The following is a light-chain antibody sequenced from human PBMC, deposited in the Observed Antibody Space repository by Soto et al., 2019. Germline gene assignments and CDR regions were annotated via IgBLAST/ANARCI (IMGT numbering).Light chain of an antibody. CDR1: SSDIGGYNY. V-gene: IGLV2-14*01. CDR2: DVS. CDR3: GSYVTGKSYV. J-gene: IGLJ1*01. Sequence: QSVLTQPASVSGSPGQSITISCTGSSSDIGGYNYVSWYQQHPGKAPKLMIHDVSNRPSGISNRFSGSKSGNTASLTISGLQAEDEADYYCGSYVTGKSYVFGTGTKVTVL.